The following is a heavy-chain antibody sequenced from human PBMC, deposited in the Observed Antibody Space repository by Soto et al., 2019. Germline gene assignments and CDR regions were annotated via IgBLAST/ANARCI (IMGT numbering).Heavy chain of an antibody. D-gene: IGHD3-22*01. Sequence: GESLKISCKGSGYSFTSYWIGWVRQMPGKGLEWMGIIYPGDSDTRYSPSFQGQVTISADKSISTAYLQWSSLKASDTAMYYCARQFYYDSSGYPPYYYYGMDVWGQGTTVTVS. CDR2: IYPGDSDT. V-gene: IGHV5-51*01. J-gene: IGHJ6*02. CDR1: GYSFTSYW. CDR3: ARQFYYDSSGYPPYYYYGMDV.